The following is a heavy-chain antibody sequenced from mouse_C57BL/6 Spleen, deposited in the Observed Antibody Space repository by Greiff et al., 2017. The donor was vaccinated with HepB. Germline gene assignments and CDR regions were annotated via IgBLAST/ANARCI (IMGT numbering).Heavy chain of an antibody. CDR2: IDPSDSYT. CDR1: GYTFTSYW. V-gene: IGHV1-50*01. D-gene: IGHD1-1*01. J-gene: IGHJ1*03. Sequence: QVQLQQPGAELVKPGASVKLSCKASGYTFTSYWMQWVKQRPGQGLEWIGEIDPSDSYTNYNQKFKGKATLTVDTSSSTAYMQLSSLTSEDSAVYDCARALSVVDGYFDVWGTGTTVTVSS. CDR3: ARALSVVDGYFDV.